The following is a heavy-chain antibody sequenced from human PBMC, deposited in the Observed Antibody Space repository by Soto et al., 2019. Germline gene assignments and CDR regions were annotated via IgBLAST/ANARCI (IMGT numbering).Heavy chain of an antibody. Sequence: QVQLVESGGGLVKPGGSLRLSCAASGFTFSDYYMSWIRQAPGKGLEWVSYISSSSSYTNYADSVKGRFTISRDNDKNSLYLQMNSPRAADAAVYYCACDHHRYSGYDYVDYWGQGTLVTVSS. D-gene: IGHD5-12*01. CDR3: ACDHHRYSGYDYVDY. CDR2: ISSSSSYT. J-gene: IGHJ4*02. CDR1: GFTFSDYY. V-gene: IGHV3-11*05.